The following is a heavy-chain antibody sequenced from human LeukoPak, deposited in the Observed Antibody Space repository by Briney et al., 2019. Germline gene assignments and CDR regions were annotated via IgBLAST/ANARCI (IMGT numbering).Heavy chain of an antibody. CDR1: GYTFTSYA. CDR3: AREIGPRQLHLWGSAFDS. V-gene: IGHV1-46*01. CDR2: VNPSGGGT. J-gene: IGHJ4*02. D-gene: IGHD5-18*01. Sequence: ASVKVSCKASGYTFTSYAMNWVRQAPGQGLEWMGIVNPSGGGTSNAQKFQGRVTMTRDTSTSTVYMELSRLRSEDTAVYYCAREIGPRQLHLWGSAFDSWGQGTLVTVSS.